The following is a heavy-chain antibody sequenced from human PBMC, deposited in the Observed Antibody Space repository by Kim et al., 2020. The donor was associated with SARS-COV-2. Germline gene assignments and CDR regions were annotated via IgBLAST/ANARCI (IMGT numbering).Heavy chain of an antibody. D-gene: IGHD6-19*01. J-gene: IGHJ4*02. Sequence: GGSLRLSCAASGFTFSSYSMNWVRQAPGKGLEWVSSISSSSSYIYYADSVKGRFTISRDNAKNSLYLQMNSLRAEDTAVYYCARASGYSSGWYLATHGDYFDYWGQGTLVTVSS. V-gene: IGHV3-21*01. CDR3: ARASGYSSGWYLATHGDYFDY. CDR1: GFTFSSYS. CDR2: ISSSSSYI.